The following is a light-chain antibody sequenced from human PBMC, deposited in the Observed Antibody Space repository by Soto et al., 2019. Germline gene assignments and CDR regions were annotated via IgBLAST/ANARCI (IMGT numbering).Light chain of an antibody. CDR3: QQLNRYPLFT. V-gene: IGKV1-9*01. CDR2: AAS. Sequence: DIQLTQSPSFLSASVGDRVTITCRASQGISSYLAWYQQKPGKAPKLLIYAASTLQSGVPSRFSGSGSGTEFTLTIRCLQPEDFATYSCQQLNRYPLFTFGPGTKVDIK. CDR1: QGISSY. J-gene: IGKJ3*01.